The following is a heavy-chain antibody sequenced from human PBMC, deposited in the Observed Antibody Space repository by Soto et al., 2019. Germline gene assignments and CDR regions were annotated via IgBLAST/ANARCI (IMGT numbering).Heavy chain of an antibody. D-gene: IGHD1-7*01. V-gene: IGHV1-3*01. CDR1: GYTFTSYA. J-gene: IGHJ4*02. CDR2: INAGNGNT. Sequence: QVQLVQSGAEVKKPGASVKVSCKASGYTFTSYAMHWVRQAPGQRLEWMGWINAGNGNTKYSQKFQGRVTITRDTSASTAYMELSSLRSEDTAVYYCARVDLASITGTTSLIYWGQGTLVTVSS. CDR3: ARVDLASITGTTSLIY.